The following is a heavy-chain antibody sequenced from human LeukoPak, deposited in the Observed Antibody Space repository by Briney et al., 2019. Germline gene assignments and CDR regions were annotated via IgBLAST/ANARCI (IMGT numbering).Heavy chain of an antibody. J-gene: IGHJ4*02. CDR1: GVSITSGDSY. D-gene: IGHD5/OR15-5a*01. CDR2: IYSSGST. Sequence: SETLSLTCTVSGVSITSGDSYWSWIRHPPGKGLEWIGYIYSSGSTYYNPSLKSRVTIFLDTSKNQFYCARELSSVYDSGIAIDYWGQGTLVTVSS. V-gene: IGHV4-30-4*02. CDR3: Y.